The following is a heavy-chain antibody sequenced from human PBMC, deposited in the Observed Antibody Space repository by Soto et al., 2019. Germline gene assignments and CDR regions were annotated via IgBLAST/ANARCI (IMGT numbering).Heavy chain of an antibody. J-gene: IGHJ4*02. CDR3: ARHHVRGRTILGAAEF. CDR2: FIHSGNS. Sequence: QVQLQQWGAGLLKPSETLSLTCAVYGGPLSGYYWSWIRQPPGKALEWIGEFIHSGNSSYNPSLKSRVTISVDTSKNQLFLNLSSVTAADTAMYYCARHHVRGRTILGAAEFWGQGTLVTVSS. CDR1: GGPLSGYY. D-gene: IGHD1-26*01. V-gene: IGHV4-34*12.